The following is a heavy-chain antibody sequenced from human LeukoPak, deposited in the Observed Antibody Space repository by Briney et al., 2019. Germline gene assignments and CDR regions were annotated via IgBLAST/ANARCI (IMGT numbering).Heavy chain of an antibody. CDR3: ARDRSGVTDY. Sequence: SETLSHTCTVSGGSISSGGYYWSWIRQHPGKGLEWIGYIYYSGSTYYNPSLKSQVTISVDTSKNQFSLKLSSVTAADTAVYYCARDRSGVTDYWGQGTLVTVSS. D-gene: IGHD2-21*02. J-gene: IGHJ4*02. CDR1: GGSISSGGYY. CDR2: IYYSGST. V-gene: IGHV4-31*01.